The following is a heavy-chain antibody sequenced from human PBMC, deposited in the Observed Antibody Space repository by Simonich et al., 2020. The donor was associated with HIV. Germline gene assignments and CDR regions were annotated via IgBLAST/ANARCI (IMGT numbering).Heavy chain of an antibody. CDR2: ISSSGSTI. V-gene: IGHV3-11*01. J-gene: IGHJ2*01. CDR3: ASIVPGTWYFDL. D-gene: IGHD6-19*01. Sequence: QVQLVESGGGLVKPGGSLRLSCAASGFTFSDYYMNSIRQAPGKGLEWISYISSSGSTIYYADSVKGRVTISRDNANNSLFLQMNSLRAEDTAVYYCASIVPGTWYFDLWGRGTLVTVSS. CDR1: GFTFSDYY.